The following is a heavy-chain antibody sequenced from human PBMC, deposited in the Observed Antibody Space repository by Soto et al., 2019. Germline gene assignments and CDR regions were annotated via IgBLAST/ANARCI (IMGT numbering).Heavy chain of an antibody. Sequence: GGSLRLSCAASAASGFSFSTCAIHWVRQAPGKGLELLAVISYDGGNQYYADSVKGRFTISRDNSKNTLYLQMNSLREEDTAMYYCARVSFGNIYDRYGPQISVGLWXQGTPVTVSS. CDR1: GFSFSTCA. CDR3: ARVSFGNIYDRYGPQISVGL. D-gene: IGHD3-9*01. J-gene: IGHJ4*02. V-gene: IGHV3-30-3*01. CDR2: ISYDGGNQ.